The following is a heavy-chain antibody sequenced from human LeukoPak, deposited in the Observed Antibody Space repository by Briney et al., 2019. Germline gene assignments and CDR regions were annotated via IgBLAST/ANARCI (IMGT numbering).Heavy chain of an antibody. CDR3: AKDRASGWSPGYYFDY. V-gene: IGHV3-23*01. J-gene: IGHJ4*02. CDR1: GFTFSSYA. D-gene: IGHD3-10*01. CDR2: ISGSGGST. Sequence: GSLRLSCAASGFTFSSYAMSWVRQAPGKGLEWVSAISGSGGSTYYADSVKGRFTISRDNSKNTLYLQMNSLRAEDTAVYYCAKDRASGWSPGYYFDYWGQGTLVTVSS.